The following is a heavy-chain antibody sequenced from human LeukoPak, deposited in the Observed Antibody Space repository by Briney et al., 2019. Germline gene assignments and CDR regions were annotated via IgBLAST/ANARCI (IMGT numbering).Heavy chain of an antibody. V-gene: IGHV3-23*01. D-gene: IGHD3-16*01. CDR1: GFTFNSYA. CDR3: AKAGDGFSFDY. J-gene: IGHJ4*02. CDR2: ISGSGGST. Sequence: GGSLRLSFAASGFTFNSYAMSWVRQAPGKGLEWVSAISGSGGSTYYADSVKGWFTISRDNSKNTLYLQMNSLRAEDTAVYYCAKAGDGFSFDYWGQGTLVTVSS.